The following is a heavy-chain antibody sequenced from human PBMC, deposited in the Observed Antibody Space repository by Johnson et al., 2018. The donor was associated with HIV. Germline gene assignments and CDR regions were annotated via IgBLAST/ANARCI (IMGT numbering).Heavy chain of an antibody. J-gene: IGHJ3*02. CDR2: INQDGSEK. Sequence: VQLVESGGGLVQPGGSLRLSCAASGFTFSRYWMNWVRQAPGKGLAWVANINQDGSEKYYVDSVKGRFTISRDNAKNSLYLKMNSLRAEDTAVYYCARELISSGWMSEDAFDIWGQGTMVTVSS. D-gene: IGHD6-19*01. CDR3: ARELISSGWMSEDAFDI. V-gene: IGHV3-7*01. CDR1: GFTFSRYW.